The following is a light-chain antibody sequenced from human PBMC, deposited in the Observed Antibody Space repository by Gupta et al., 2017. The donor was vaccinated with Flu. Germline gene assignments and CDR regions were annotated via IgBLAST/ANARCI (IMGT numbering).Light chain of an antibody. Sequence: NFMLTQPHSVSESPGKPVTIPCTRSSDSIASNYVQWYQQRPGSAPTTVIYENNQRPSGVPYRFSGSIDGSSNSASLTISGLRTEDEAEYCCQSFGTGNHVVFCGGTKLTVL. CDR1: SDSIASNY. CDR2: ENN. J-gene: IGLJ2*01. CDR3: QSFGTGNHVV. V-gene: IGLV6-57*03.